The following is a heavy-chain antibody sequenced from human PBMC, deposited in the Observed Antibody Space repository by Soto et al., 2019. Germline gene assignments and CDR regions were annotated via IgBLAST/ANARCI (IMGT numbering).Heavy chain of an antibody. CDR2: ISYDGSNK. Sequence: QVQLVESGGGVVQPGRSLRLSCAASGFTFSSYAMHWVRQAPGKGLEWVAVISYDGSNKYYADSVKGRFTISRDNSKNTLYLQMNSLRAEDTAVYYCARDQEQWLVRMFDYWGQGTLVTVSS. V-gene: IGHV3-30-3*01. CDR3: ARDQEQWLVRMFDY. J-gene: IGHJ4*02. CDR1: GFTFSSYA. D-gene: IGHD6-19*01.